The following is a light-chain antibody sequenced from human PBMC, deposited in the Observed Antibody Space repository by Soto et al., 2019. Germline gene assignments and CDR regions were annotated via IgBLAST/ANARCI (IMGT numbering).Light chain of an antibody. V-gene: IGKV1-5*01. CDR1: QSISSW. CDR3: QHYNSYSDA. CDR2: DAS. J-gene: IGKJ1*01. Sequence: DIQMTQSPSTLSASVGDRVTITCRARQSISSWLAWYQQKPGKAPKLLIYDASSLESGVPSRFSGSGSGTEFTLTISSLQPDDFATYYCQHYNSYSDAFGQGTKVDIK.